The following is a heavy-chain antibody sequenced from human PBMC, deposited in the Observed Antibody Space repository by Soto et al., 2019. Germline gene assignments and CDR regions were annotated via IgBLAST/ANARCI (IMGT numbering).Heavy chain of an antibody. CDR1: GGTFSSYA. CDR2: IIPIFGTA. D-gene: IGHD5-18*01. CDR3: ARGGDTGYYYGMDV. V-gene: IGHV1-69*06. Sequence: ASVKVSCKASGGTFSSYAISWVRQAPGQGLEWMGGIIPIFGTANYAQKFQGRVTITADKSTSTAYMELSSLRSEDTAVYYCARGGDTGYYYGMDVWGQGTTVTVSS. J-gene: IGHJ6*02.